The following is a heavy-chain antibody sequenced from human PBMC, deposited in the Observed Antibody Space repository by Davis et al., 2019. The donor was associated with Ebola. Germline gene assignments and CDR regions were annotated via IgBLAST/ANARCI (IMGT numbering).Heavy chain of an antibody. V-gene: IGHV3-23*01. CDR1: GFTFSAHA. CDR3: ASREVGQHNLF. J-gene: IGHJ1*01. Sequence: ESLSLSCAASGFTFSAHAMYWVRQAPGKGLEWVSIIGLQHDTYYPDSVKGRFTISRDNSKNTIYLQMSSLRADDTGMYYCASREVGQHNLFWGQGTLVTVSS. CDR2: IGLQHDT. D-gene: IGHD2-21*01.